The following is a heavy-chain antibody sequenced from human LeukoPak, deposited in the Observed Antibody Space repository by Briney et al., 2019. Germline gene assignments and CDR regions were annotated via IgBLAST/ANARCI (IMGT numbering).Heavy chain of an antibody. Sequence: ASVKVSCKASGYTFTGYYMHWVRQAPGQGLEWMGRINPNSGDTNYAQKFQGRVTMTRDTSISTAYMELSRLRSDDTAVYYCARIYDFWSGHAFDYWGQGTLVTVSS. D-gene: IGHD3-3*01. J-gene: IGHJ4*02. CDR2: INPNSGDT. CDR3: ARIYDFWSGHAFDY. V-gene: IGHV1-2*06. CDR1: GYTFTGYY.